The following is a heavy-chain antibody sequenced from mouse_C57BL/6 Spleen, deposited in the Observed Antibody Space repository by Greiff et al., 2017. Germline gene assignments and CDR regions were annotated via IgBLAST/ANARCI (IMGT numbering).Heavy chain of an antibody. Sequence: EVKLMESGGGLVKPGGSLKLSCAASGFTFSSYAMSWVRQTPEKRLEWVATLSDGGSYTYYPDNVKGRFTISRDNAKNNLYLQLSHLKSEDTAMYYCAREGGDEGFAYWGQGTLVTVSA. CDR1: GFTFSSYA. J-gene: IGHJ3*01. V-gene: IGHV5-4*01. CDR3: AREGGDEGFAY. CDR2: LSDGGSYT. D-gene: IGHD3-3*01.